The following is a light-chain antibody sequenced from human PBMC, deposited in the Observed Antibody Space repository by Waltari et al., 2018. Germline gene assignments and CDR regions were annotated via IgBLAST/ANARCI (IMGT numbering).Light chain of an antibody. V-gene: IGKV3-20*01. Sequence: EIVLTQSPGTLSLSPGERVTLSCRASQSVSRTLAWYQQKPGQAPRLLMYCASNRATGIPDRFSGSGSGTDFSLTISRLEPEDFAVYYCQHYVRLPVTFGQGTKVEIK. CDR1: QSVSRT. J-gene: IGKJ1*01. CDR3: QHYVRLPVT. CDR2: CAS.